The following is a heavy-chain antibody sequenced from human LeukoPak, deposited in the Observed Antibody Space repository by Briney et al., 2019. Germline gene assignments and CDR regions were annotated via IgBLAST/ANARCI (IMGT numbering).Heavy chain of an antibody. J-gene: IGHJ3*02. D-gene: IGHD2-2*01. CDR1: GFTVSSNY. V-gene: IGHV3-53*01. Sequence: GGSLRLSCAASGFTVSSNYMSWVRQAPGKGLEWVSVIYSGGSTYYADSVKGRFTISRDNSKNTLYLQMNSLRAEDTAVYYCARYLPGNRVVPAAHDAFDIWGQGTMVTVSS. CDR2: IYSGGST. CDR3: ARYLPGNRVVPAAHDAFDI.